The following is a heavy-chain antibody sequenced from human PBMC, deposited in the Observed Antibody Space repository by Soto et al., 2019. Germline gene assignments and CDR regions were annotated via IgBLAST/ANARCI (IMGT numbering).Heavy chain of an antibody. J-gene: IGHJ5*02. CDR3: VRRFCSGTTCRFNWFDP. D-gene: IGHD2-2*01. V-gene: IGHV5-51*01. Sequence: GESLKISCEGSGYTFTNYWIAWVRQMPGKGLEWMGIVNPDDSTTTYSQSFQGQVIISADKSVRSAYLQWSSLKDSDTATYYCVRRFCSGTTCRFNWFDPWDQGTLVTVSS. CDR2: VNPDDSTT. CDR1: GYTFTNYW.